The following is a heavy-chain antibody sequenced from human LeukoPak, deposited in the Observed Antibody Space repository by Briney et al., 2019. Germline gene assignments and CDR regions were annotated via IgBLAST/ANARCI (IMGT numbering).Heavy chain of an antibody. CDR1: GFTFSSYP. D-gene: IGHD2-2*01. J-gene: IGHJ5*02. V-gene: IGHV3-23*01. CDR2: ISGSADKT. CDR3: AKDLEFIVVVPAAIRFWFDP. Sequence: GGSLRLSCAASGFTFSSYPMSWVRQAPGKGPEWVATISGSADKTDYADSVKGRFTIPRDNSKNTLYLQMNSLRAEDTAVYYCAKDLEFIVVVPAAIRFWFDPWGQGTLVTVSS.